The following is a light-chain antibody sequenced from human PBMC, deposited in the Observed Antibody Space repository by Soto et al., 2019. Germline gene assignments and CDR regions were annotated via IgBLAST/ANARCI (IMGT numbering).Light chain of an antibody. J-gene: IGKJ4*01. Sequence: ELVLTQSPATLSLSPGERANLSCRASQSVNINLAWYQQRPGQAPRLLILGASTRATSIPGRFSGSGSGTEFTLTISSLQSEDFAVYYCQQYNNWPLTFGGGTKV. CDR2: GAS. CDR1: QSVNIN. V-gene: IGKV3-15*01. CDR3: QQYNNWPLT.